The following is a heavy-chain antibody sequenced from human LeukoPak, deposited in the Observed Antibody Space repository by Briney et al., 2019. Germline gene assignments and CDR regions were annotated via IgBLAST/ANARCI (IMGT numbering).Heavy chain of an antibody. Sequence: GGSLRLSCAASGFTFSSYSMNWVRQAPGKGLEWVSSISTSSSYIYYADSVKGRFTISRDNAKNSLYLQMNSLRAEDTAVYYCARGQDTVVTSRDAFDIWGQGTMVTVSS. CDR1: GFTFSSYS. D-gene: IGHD4-23*01. CDR2: ISTSSSYI. V-gene: IGHV3-21*06. CDR3: ARGQDTVVTSRDAFDI. J-gene: IGHJ3*02.